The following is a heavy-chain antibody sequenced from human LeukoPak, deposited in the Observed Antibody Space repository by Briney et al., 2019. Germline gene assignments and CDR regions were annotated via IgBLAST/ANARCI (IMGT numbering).Heavy chain of an antibody. CDR2: IYSGGST. D-gene: IGHD6-13*01. V-gene: IGHV3-66*01. CDR3: ARDPVIGSSWYNWFDP. CDR1: GFTFSSYW. J-gene: IGHJ5*02. Sequence: GGSLRLSCAASGFTFSSYWMSWVRQAPGKGLEWVSVIYSGGSTYYADSVKGRFTISRDNSKNTLYLQMNSLRAEDTAVYYCARDPVIGSSWYNWFDPWGQGTLVTVSS.